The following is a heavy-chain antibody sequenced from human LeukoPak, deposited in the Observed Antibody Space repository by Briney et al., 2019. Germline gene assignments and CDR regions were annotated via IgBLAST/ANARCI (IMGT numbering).Heavy chain of an antibody. D-gene: IGHD3-16*02. Sequence: GASVTVSCKASGYTFTTYDINWVRQATGQGLEWMGWMNPNSGNTGFAQKFQGRVTMTTGTSISTVYMELSSLRSEDTAVYYCWRLGELSGGYDLDVLGQGTTVTVSS. CDR3: WRLGELSGGYDLDV. J-gene: IGHJ6*02. CDR2: MNPNSGNT. V-gene: IGHV1-8*01. CDR1: GYTFTTYD.